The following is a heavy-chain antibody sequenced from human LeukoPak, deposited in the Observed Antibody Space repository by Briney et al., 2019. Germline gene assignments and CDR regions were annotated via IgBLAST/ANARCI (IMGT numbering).Heavy chain of an antibody. CDR1: GFTFSSYA. V-gene: IGHV3-30-3*01. J-gene: IGHJ6*02. Sequence: GGSLRLSCAASGFTFSSYAMHWVRQAPGKGLEWVAVISYDGSNKYYADSVKGRFTISRDNSKNTLYLQMNSLRAEDTAVYYCARPYGSGSFYGMDVWGQGTTVTVSS. CDR2: ISYDGSNK. CDR3: ARPYGSGSFYGMDV. D-gene: IGHD3-10*01.